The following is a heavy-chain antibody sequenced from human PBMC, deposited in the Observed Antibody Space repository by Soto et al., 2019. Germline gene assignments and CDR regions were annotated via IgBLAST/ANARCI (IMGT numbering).Heavy chain of an antibody. CDR2: ISSSSSYI. Sequence: PRGSLRLSCAASGVTFSSYSMNWGRHAPGKGREWVSSISSSSSYIYYADSVKGRFTISRDNAKNSLYLQMNRLRAEDTAVYYCARDPQWELLRAFAIWAQGTIVPVSS. CDR1: GVTFSSYS. V-gene: IGHV3-21*01. J-gene: IGHJ3*02. CDR3: ARDPQWELLRAFAI. D-gene: IGHD1-26*01.